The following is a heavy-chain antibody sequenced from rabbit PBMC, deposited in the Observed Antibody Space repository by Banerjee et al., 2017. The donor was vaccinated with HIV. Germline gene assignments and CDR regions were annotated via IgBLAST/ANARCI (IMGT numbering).Heavy chain of an antibody. CDR3: ASGASASGYGVNL. D-gene: IGHD1-1*01. J-gene: IGHJ4*01. CDR1: GFSFSSNYY. V-gene: IGHV1S40*01. CDR2: IYAGSSSYT. Sequence: QSLEESGGDLVKPGASLTLTCTASGFSFSSNYYMCWVRQAPGKGLEWIACIYAGSSSYTYYASWAKGRFTISKTSSTTVTLQMTSLTAADTATYFCASGASASGYGVNLWGQGTLVTVS.